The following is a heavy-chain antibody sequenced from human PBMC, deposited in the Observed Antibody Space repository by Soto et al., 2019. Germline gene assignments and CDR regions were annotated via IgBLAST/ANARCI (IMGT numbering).Heavy chain of an antibody. CDR2: IWHDGSNQ. J-gene: IGHJ4*02. CDR1: GFTFSSYG. V-gene: IGHV3-33*01. Sequence: QVQLVESGGGVVQPGRSLRLSCAASGFTFSSYGMQWVRQAPGKGLEWVAVIWHDGSNQYYADSVKGRFTISRDNSINTLYLQLHSLRAEDTAVYYCARERGQIDYWGQGTLVTVSS. CDR3: ARERGQIDY.